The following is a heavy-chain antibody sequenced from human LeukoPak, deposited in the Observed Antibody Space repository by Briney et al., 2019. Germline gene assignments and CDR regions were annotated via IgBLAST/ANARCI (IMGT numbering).Heavy chain of an antibody. V-gene: IGHV1-46*01. CDR3: ARDTDDLDI. J-gene: IGHJ3*02. CDR1: GYTFISYY. Sequence: ASVKVSCKASGYTFISYYLHWVRQAPGQGLEWMGIINPSGGSTSYAQKFQGRVTMTRDTSTSTAYMELSSLGSEDTAVYYCARDTDDLDIWGQGTMVTVSS. CDR2: INPSGGST.